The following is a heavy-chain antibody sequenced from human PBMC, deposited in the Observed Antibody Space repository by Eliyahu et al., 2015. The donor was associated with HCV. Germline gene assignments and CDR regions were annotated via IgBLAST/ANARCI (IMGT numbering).Heavy chain of an antibody. Sequence: QVQLQQWGAGLLKPSETLSLTCAAYGGSFSGYYWSWIRQPPGKGLEWIGEINHSGSTNYNPSLKSRVTISVDTSKNQFSLKLSSVTAADTAVYYCARGMVRGVIRYYYYGMDVWGQGTTVTVSS. CDR1: GGSFSGYY. V-gene: IGHV4-34*01. CDR2: INHSGST. J-gene: IGHJ6*02. CDR3: ARGMVRGVIRYYYYGMDV. D-gene: IGHD3-10*01.